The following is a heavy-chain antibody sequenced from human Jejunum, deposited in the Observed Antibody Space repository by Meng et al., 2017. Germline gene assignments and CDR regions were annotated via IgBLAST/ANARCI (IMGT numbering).Heavy chain of an antibody. D-gene: IGHD4-11*01. CDR3: ARGNEYSNYGADF. J-gene: IGHJ4*02. Sequence: QVKLQQWGAGLLKTSETLALTCAVYGGSISDYYWTWFRQPPGKGLEWIGEINDRGSTNYNPSLKSRVTISVDTSKSQFYLRVSSVTAADTAVYYCARGNEYSNYGADFWGQGTLVTVSS. V-gene: IGHV4-34*01. CDR2: INDRGST. CDR1: GGSISDYY.